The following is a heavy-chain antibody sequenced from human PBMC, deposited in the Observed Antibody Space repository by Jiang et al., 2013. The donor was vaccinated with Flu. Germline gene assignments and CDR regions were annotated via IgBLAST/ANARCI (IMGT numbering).Heavy chain of an antibody. J-gene: IGHJ3*01. CDR3: TTDPRF. V-gene: IGHV3-15*01. Sequence: RLSCAASGIDFTTTWMSWVRQAPGKGLEWVARIKSKKDGGTIDYIAPVKGRFTISRDDSEDTVFLQMNSLKPEDTGIYYCTTDPRFWGQGTAVTVSS. CDR2: IKSKKDGGTI. CDR1: GIDFTTTW.